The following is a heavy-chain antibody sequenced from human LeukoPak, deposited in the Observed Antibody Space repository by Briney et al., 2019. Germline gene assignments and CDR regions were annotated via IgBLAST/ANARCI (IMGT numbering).Heavy chain of an antibody. Sequence: PSETLSLTCTVSGGSISSSSYSWGWIRLPPGKGLEWIGSIYYSGSTYYNPSLKSRVTISVDTSKNQFSLKLSSVTAADTAVYYCASRVTYCSSTSCYSPADYWGQGTLVTVSS. CDR2: IYYSGST. V-gene: IGHV4-39*01. CDR3: ASRVTYCSSTSCYSPADY. CDR1: GGSISSSSYS. J-gene: IGHJ4*02. D-gene: IGHD2-2*02.